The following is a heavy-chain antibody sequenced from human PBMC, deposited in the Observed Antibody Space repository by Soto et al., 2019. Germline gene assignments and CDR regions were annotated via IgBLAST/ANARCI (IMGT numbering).Heavy chain of an antibody. J-gene: IGHJ5*02. CDR2: ISACNGNT. CDR3: ARDQYYYDSSGYYYNWFDP. D-gene: IGHD3-22*01. Sequence: ASVKVSCKASGYTFTSYGISWVRQAPGQGLEWMGWISACNGNTNYAQKLQGRVTMTTDTSTSTAYMELRSLRSDDTAVYYCARDQYYYDSSGYYYNWFDPWGQGTLVTVS. V-gene: IGHV1-18*01. CDR1: GYTFTSYG.